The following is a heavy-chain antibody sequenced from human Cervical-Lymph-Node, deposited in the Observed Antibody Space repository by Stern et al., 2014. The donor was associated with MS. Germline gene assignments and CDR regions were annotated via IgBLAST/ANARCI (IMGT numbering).Heavy chain of an antibody. J-gene: IGHJ4*02. D-gene: IGHD6-6*01. Sequence: DQLVESGPGLVKPSQTLSLTCTVSGDSLSSGGDYWSWIRQHPGKGLEWIGYIFYTGYTYYNPSLKSRLTISIDTSKSQFSLNLTSVTAADTAVYYCARGAWLSSSFDHWGQGALVTVSS. CDR2: IFYTGYT. V-gene: IGHV4-31*03. CDR3: ARGAWLSSSFDH. CDR1: GDSLSSGGDY.